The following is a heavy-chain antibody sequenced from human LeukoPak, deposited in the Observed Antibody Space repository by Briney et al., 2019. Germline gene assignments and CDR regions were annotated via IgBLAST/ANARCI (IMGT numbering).Heavy chain of an antibody. D-gene: IGHD3-3*01. CDR3: AREPYDFWSGPKPNWFDP. CDR1: GGTFSSCA. V-gene: IGHV1-69*05. Sequence: GASVKVSCKASGGTFSSCAISWVRQAPGQGLEWMGGIIPIFGTANYAQKFQGRVTITTDESTSTAYMELSSLRSEDTAVYYCAREPYDFWSGPKPNWFDPWGQGTLVTVSS. J-gene: IGHJ5*02. CDR2: IIPIFGTA.